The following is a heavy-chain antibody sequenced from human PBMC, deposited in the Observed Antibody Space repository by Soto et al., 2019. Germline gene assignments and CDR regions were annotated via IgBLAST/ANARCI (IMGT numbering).Heavy chain of an antibody. V-gene: IGHV3-33*01. D-gene: IGHD6-13*01. CDR1: GFTFSSYG. Sequence: GVSLRLSCAASGFTFSSYGMHWVRQAPGKGLEWVAVIWYDGSNKYYADSVKGRFTISRDNSKNTLYLQMNSLRAEDTAVYYCARDDGSSQPFDYWGQGTLVTVSS. CDR2: IWYDGSNK. CDR3: ARDDGSSQPFDY. J-gene: IGHJ4*02.